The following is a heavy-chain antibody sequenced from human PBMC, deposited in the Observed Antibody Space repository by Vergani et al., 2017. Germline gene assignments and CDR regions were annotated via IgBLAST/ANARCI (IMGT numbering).Heavy chain of an antibody. D-gene: IGHD3-22*01. CDR2: IYTSGST. Sequence: QVQLQESGPGLVKPSQTLSLTCTVSGGSISSGSYYWSWIRQPAGKGLEWIGRIYTSGSTNYNPSLKSRVTISVDTSKNQFSLKLSSVTAADTAVYYCARDRGWLRPFDYWGQGPLVTVSS. J-gene: IGHJ4*02. CDR3: ARDRGWLRPFDY. CDR1: GGSISSGSYY. V-gene: IGHV4-61*02.